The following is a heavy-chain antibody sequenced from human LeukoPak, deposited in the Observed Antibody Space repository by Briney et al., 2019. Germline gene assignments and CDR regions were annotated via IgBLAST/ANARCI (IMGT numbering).Heavy chain of an antibody. CDR3: ARSRAARPALCEI. D-gene: IGHD6-6*01. CDR2: IYTSGST. J-gene: IGHJ4*02. CDR1: GGSISSGSYY. Sequence: PSETLSLTCTVSGGSISSGSYYWSWIRQPAGKGLEWIGRIYTSGSTNYNPSLKSRVTISVDTSKNQFSLKLSSVTAADTAVYYCARSRAARPALCEIWGQGTLVTVSS. V-gene: IGHV4-61*02.